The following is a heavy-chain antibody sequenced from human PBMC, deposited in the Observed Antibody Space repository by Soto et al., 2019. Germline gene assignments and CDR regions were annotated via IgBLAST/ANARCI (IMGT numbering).Heavy chain of an antibody. CDR2: IYYSGGT. CDR3: ARDYFLWYFDY. Sequence: SETLSLTCIVSGGSISGYYWTWVRQPPGKGLEWIANIYYSGGTTYNPSLKSRVTMSLDTSKNQFSLKLSSVTAADTAVYYCARDYFLWYFDYWGRGTLVTVSS. V-gene: IGHV4-59*01. D-gene: IGHD1-26*01. CDR1: GGSISGYY. J-gene: IGHJ4*02.